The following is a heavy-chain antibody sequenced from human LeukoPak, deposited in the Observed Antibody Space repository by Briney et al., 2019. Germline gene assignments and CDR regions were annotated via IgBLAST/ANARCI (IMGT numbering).Heavy chain of an antibody. J-gene: IGHJ4*02. CDR3: ARPKVTNGGPFDY. Sequence: ASVKVSCKASGYTFTNYYMHWVRQAPGQGLEWMGIINPSGGSTSYAQKFQGRVTMTRDMSTSTVYMELSSMRSEDTAAYYCARPKVTNGGPFDYWGQGTLVTVSS. CDR1: GYTFTNYY. V-gene: IGHV1-46*01. D-gene: IGHD2-8*01. CDR2: INPSGGST.